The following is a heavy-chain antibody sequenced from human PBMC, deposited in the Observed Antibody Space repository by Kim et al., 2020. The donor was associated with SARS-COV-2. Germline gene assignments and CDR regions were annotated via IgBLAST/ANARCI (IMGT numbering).Heavy chain of an antibody. D-gene: IGHD3-10*01. CDR3: AQDRAGWFGDLGG. CDR2: IRGGGVNT. CDR1: GFTFSSFG. J-gene: IGHJ4*02. V-gene: IGHV3-23*01. Sequence: GGSLRLSCAASGFTFSSFGMNWVRQAPGKGLEWVSTIRGGGVNTYYADSVKGRFTISRDNAKGTWSLQMYSLRAEDTAVYDCAQDRAGWFGDLGGWGQGTLVTVTS.